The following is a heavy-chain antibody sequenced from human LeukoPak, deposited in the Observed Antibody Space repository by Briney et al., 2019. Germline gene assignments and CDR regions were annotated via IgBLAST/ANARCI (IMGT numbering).Heavy chain of an antibody. CDR2: INEGGTDS. D-gene: IGHD5-18*01. Sequence: GGSLRLSCTASGFTFGGHWIHWVRQAPGMGLVWVSRINEGGTDSMYAESVKGRFTISRDNAKNTLYLQMNSLRAEDTAVYYCASSTKRGYSYGLDYWGQGTLVTVSS. CDR1: GFTFGGHW. V-gene: IGHV3-74*03. CDR3: ASSTKRGYSYGLDY. J-gene: IGHJ4*02.